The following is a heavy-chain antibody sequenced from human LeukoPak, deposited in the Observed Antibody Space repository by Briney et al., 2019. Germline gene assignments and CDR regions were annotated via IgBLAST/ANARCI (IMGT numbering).Heavy chain of an antibody. CDR1: GFTFSSYA. CDR3: AKKFFRPGGRIFWFDH. CDR2: ISGSGGST. Sequence: GGSLRLSCAASGFTFSSYAMSWVRQAPGKGLEWVSAISGSGGSTYYADSVKGRFTISRDNSKNTLYLQMNSLRAEDQAVYYGAKKFFRPGGRIFWFDHWGQGTLVTVSS. J-gene: IGHJ5*02. V-gene: IGHV3-23*01. D-gene: IGHD3-3*01.